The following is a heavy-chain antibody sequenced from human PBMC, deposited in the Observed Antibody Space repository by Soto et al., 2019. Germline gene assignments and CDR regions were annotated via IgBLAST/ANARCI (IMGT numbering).Heavy chain of an antibody. Sequence: PSETLSLTCTVSGGSISSGDYYWSWIRQPPGKGLEWIGYIYYSGSTNYNPSLKSRVTISVDTSKNQFSLKLSSVTAADTAVYYCAREGTMSGSPLDLWGQGTLVTVSS. V-gene: IGHV4-61*08. D-gene: IGHD3-3*01. CDR2: IYYSGST. CDR1: GGSISSGDYY. CDR3: AREGTMSGSPLDL. J-gene: IGHJ5*02.